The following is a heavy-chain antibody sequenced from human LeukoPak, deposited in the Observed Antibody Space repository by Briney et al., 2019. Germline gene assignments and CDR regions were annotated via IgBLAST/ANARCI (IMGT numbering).Heavy chain of an antibody. J-gene: IGHJ1*01. D-gene: IGHD6-13*01. CDR1: GFTFSSHG. Sequence: GGSLRLSCAASGFTFSSHGMQWVRQAPGKGLEWVAVISYDGSTKYYADSVKGRFTISRDNSKSTLYLQMNSLRAEDTAVYYCAKESGSRSYGAYFPHWGQGTLVTVSS. CDR2: ISYDGSTK. CDR3: AKESGSRSYGAYFPH. V-gene: IGHV3-30*18.